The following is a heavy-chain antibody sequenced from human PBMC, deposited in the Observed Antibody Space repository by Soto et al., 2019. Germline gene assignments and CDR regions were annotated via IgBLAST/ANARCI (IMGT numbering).Heavy chain of an antibody. CDR2: ISTYNSRT. V-gene: IGHV1-18*04. CDR3: ARAGYCASPSCYKHYYYGMDT. D-gene: IGHD2-2*02. J-gene: IGHJ6*02. Sequence: QDQLVQSGAEVKKPGASVKISCEASGYTFTSHDISWVRQAPGQGLEWLGWISTYNSRTHYAQKGQGRVTMTTDTSKRPAYLDLRSLAFDDPAVYYCARAGYCASPSCYKHYYYGMDTWGQGTTVTVSS. CDR1: GYTFTSHD.